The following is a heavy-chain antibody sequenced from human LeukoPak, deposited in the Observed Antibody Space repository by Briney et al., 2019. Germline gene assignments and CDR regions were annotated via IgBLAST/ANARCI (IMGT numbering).Heavy chain of an antibody. V-gene: IGHV3-23*01. CDR3: ARDRPNYYGSDGHYYRRDGDY. J-gene: IGHJ4*02. D-gene: IGHD3-22*01. CDR2: ITSRGEST. CDR1: GFTFSIYA. Sequence: GGSLRLSCAASGFTFSIYAMSRVRQAPGKGLKWVSSITSRGESTWYVDSVKGRFTITRDNSENTLYLQMHSLRAEDTAVYYCARDRPNYYGSDGHYYRRDGDYWGRGTLVSVSS.